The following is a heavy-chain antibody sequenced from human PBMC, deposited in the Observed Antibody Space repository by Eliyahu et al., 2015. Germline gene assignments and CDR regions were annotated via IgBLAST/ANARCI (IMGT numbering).Heavy chain of an antibody. J-gene: IGHJ5*02. D-gene: IGHD2/OR15-2a*01. V-gene: IGHV4-31*03. CDR2: MVKRGASRGGT. CDR1: GGSITSDAYY. Sequence: QVQLQESGPGLVEPSQTLTLTCTVSGGSITSDAYYWSWIRQPPRKGLEWIGYMVKRGASRGGTYYNPSLKGRVVISADMSKNQLFLTVNAVTAADAAVYYCARGRSNRNWFDPWGQGTQVTVSS. CDR3: ARGRSNRNWFDP.